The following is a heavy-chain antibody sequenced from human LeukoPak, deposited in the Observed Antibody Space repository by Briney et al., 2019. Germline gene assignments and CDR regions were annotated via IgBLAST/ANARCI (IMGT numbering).Heavy chain of an antibody. D-gene: IGHD2-21*02. V-gene: IGHV3-74*01. Sequence: PGGSLRLSCAASGFAFSTYWIHWVRQAPGKGLVWVSRIDSDGLSTIYADSVKGRFTISRDNAKNTLYLQMNSLRAEDTAVYYRARGGGDHAFDIWGQGTMVTVSS. CDR1: GFAFSTYW. J-gene: IGHJ3*02. CDR3: ARGGGDHAFDI. CDR2: IDSDGLST.